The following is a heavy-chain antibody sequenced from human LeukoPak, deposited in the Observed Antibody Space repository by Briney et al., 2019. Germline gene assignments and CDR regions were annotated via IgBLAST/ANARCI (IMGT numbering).Heavy chain of an antibody. CDR3: AGGKQREYQLPRGDY. J-gene: IGHJ4*02. D-gene: IGHD2-2*01. Sequence: GGSLRLSCAASGFTFSSYSINWVRQAPGKGLEWVSSISSSSYIYYADSVKGRFTISRDNAKNSLYLQMNSLRAEDTAVYYCAGGKQREYQLPRGDYWGQGTLVTVSS. CDR1: GFTFSSYS. CDR2: ISSSSYI. V-gene: IGHV3-21*01.